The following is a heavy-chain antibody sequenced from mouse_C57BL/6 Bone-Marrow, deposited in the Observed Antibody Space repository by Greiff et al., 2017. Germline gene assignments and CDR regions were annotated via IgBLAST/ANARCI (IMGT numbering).Heavy chain of an antibody. D-gene: IGHD1-1*01. Sequence: EVQLQQSGTVLARPGASVKMSCKTSGYTFTSYWMHWVKQRPGQGLEWIGAIYPGNSDTSYNQKFKGKAKLTAVTSASTAYMELSSLTNEDSAVYYCTRPRIDYGSSYQFAYWGRGTLVTVSA. V-gene: IGHV1-5*01. CDR2: IYPGNSDT. CDR3: TRPRIDYGSSYQFAY. J-gene: IGHJ3*01. CDR1: GYTFTSYW.